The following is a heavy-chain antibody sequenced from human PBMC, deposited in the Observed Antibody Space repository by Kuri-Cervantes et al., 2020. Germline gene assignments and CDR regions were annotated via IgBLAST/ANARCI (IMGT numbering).Heavy chain of an antibody. Sequence: GESLKISFAASGFTFSNYWMSWVRPAPGKGPEWVANIKQDGSEKYYVDSVKGRFTISRDNAKNSLYLQMNSLRAEDTAVYYCARDTNYCSSNSCTWDVFDIWGQGTMVTVSS. J-gene: IGHJ3*02. CDR3: ARDTNYCSSNSCTWDVFDI. CDR2: IKQDGSEK. V-gene: IGHV3-7*01. D-gene: IGHD2-2*01. CDR1: GFTFSNYW.